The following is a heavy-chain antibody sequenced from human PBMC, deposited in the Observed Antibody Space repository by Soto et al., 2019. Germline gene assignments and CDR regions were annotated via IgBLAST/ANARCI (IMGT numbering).Heavy chain of an antibody. CDR1: GKFISGYY. J-gene: IGHJ4*02. V-gene: IGHV4-34*01. CDR3: ARHHVRGRTIAGAAEF. CDR2: INHSGNT. D-gene: IGHD1-26*01. Sequence: QVQLQQWGAGLLKPSETLSLTCAVYGKFISGYYWSWIRQTPGKALEWIGEINHSGNTNYNPSLKSRVTISVDTSKNQLFLNLSSVTAADTAMYYCARHHVRGRTIAGAAEFWGQGTLVTVSS.